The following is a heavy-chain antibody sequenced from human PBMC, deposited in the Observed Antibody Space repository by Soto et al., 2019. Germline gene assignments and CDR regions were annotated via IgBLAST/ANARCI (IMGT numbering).Heavy chain of an antibody. CDR2: IDSSGEK. J-gene: IGHJ5*02. CDR1: GLSITDSEMG. Sequence: QVTLKESGPVLVKPTETLTLRCTVSGLSITDSEMGVSWIRQPPGQPLEWLAHIDSSGEKSYRTFLKRRLAIAXDXXXXXXXXXXXXXXXXXXXXXXXXXXXXXXXXSPWFDPWGQGIPVTVSS. V-gene: IGHV2-26*01. CDR3: XXXXXXXXXSPWFDP.